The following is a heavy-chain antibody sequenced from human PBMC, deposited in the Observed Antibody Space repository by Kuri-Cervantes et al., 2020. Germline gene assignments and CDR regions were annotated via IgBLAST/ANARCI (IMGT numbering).Heavy chain of an antibody. CDR2: IVDNGGQK. Sequence: LSLTCAASGLTFRSYWMSWVRQAPGKGLEWVATIVDNGGQKFYVDSVKGRFTISRDNAKNSLHLQMNSLKTEDTAVYYCTRDIVYCSSTNCYGYYYYYRDVWGKGTTVTVSS. CDR1: GLTFRSYW. J-gene: IGHJ6*03. D-gene: IGHD2-2*01. V-gene: IGHV3-7*03. CDR3: TRDIVYCSSTNCYGYYYYYRDV.